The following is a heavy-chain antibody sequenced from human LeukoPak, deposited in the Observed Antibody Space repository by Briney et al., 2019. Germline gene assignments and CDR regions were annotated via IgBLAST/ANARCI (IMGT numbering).Heavy chain of an antibody. CDR2: ISWDGDNT. D-gene: IGHD3-10*02. J-gene: IGHJ6*04. V-gene: IGHV3-43D*03. CDR1: GFTFDDYG. Sequence: TGGSLRLSCAASGFTFDDYGMSWVRQAPGKGLEWVSLISWDGDNTYYADSVKGRFTISRDNSKNSLYLQMNSLRAEDTALYYCAELGITMIGGVWGKGTTVTISS. CDR3: AELGITMIGGV.